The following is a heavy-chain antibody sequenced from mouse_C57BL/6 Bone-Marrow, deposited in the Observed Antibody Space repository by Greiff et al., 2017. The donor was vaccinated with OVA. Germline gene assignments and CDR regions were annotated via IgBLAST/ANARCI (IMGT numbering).Heavy chain of an antibody. CDR3: ARDYDDGSSYVRFAY. Sequence: EVQLQQSVAELVRPGASVKLSCTASGFTIKNTYMHWVKQRPEQGLEWIGRIDPANGNTKYAPKFQGKATVTADTSSNTAYLQLSSLTSEDTAIYYCARDYDDGSSYVRFAYWGQGTLVTVSA. J-gene: IGHJ3*01. V-gene: IGHV14-3*01. CDR2: IDPANGNT. CDR1: GFTIKNTY. D-gene: IGHD1-1*01.